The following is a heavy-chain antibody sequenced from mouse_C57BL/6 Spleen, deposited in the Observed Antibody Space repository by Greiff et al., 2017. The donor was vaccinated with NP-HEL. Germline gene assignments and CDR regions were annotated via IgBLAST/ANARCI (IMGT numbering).Heavy chain of an antibody. V-gene: IGHV1-26*01. CDR2: INPNNGGT. J-gene: IGHJ2*01. Sequence: VQLQQSGPELVKPGASVKISCKASGYTFTDYYMNWVKQSHGKSLEWIGDINPNNGGTSYNQKFKGKATLTVDKSSSTAYMELRSLTSEDSAVYYCARFPQTSLAYFDYWGQGTTLTVSS. CDR3: ARFPQTSLAYFDY. D-gene: IGHD3-2*02. CDR1: GYTFTDYY.